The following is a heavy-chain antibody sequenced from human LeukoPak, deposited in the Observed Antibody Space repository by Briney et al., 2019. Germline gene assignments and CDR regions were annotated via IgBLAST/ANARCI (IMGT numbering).Heavy chain of an antibody. J-gene: IGHJ4*02. D-gene: IGHD2-21*01. CDR3: ARLQGDSTAVFDF. CDR2: IHYTGGT. Sequence: SETLSLTCTVSVRSISGDYWSWIRQPPGKGLDWVGYIHYTGGTNYNTSLKSRVTISVDTSKNQFSLMLSSVTAADTAVYYCARLQGDSTAVFDFWGQGALVTVSS. V-gene: IGHV4-59*01. CDR1: VRSISGDY.